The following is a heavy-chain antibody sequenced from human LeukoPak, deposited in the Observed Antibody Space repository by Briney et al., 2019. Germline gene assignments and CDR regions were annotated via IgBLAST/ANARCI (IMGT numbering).Heavy chain of an antibody. CDR1: GGTFSSYA. J-gene: IGHJ3*02. Sequence: ASVKVSCKASGGTFSSYAISWVRQAPGQGLEWMGWISAYNGNTNYAQKLQGRVTMTTDTSTSTAYMELRSLRSDDTAVYYCARGRSPYYDFWSGYSFWDAFDIWGQGTMVTVSS. CDR3: ARGRSPYYDFWSGYSFWDAFDI. D-gene: IGHD3-3*01. CDR2: ISAYNGNT. V-gene: IGHV1-18*01.